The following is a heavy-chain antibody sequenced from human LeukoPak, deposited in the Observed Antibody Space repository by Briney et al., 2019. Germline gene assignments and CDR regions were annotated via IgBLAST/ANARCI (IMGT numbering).Heavy chain of an antibody. CDR3: ARDPDSILEWLLFAFDI. V-gene: IGHV3-30-3*01. J-gene: IGHJ3*02. Sequence: GGSLRLSCAASGFTFSSYAMHWVRQAPGKGLEWVAVISYDGSNKYYADSVKGRFTISRDNSKNTLYLQMNSLRAEDTAVYYCARDPDSILEWLLFAFDIWGQGTMVTVSS. D-gene: IGHD3-3*01. CDR2: ISYDGSNK. CDR1: GFTFSSYA.